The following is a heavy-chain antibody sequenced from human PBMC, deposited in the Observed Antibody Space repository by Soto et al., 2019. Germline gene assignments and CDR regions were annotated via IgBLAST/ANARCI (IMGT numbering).Heavy chain of an antibody. D-gene: IGHD2-2*01. J-gene: IGHJ6*02. V-gene: IGHV3-53*01. CDR1: GFTASSNY. CDR3: ARDPPNDKTQLDYGMDV. Sequence: GGSLRLSCVGSGFTASSNYMTWVRQAPGKGLEWVSLISARGSSTYYADSVKGRFTISRDNSKNTLYLQMNSLRAEDTGVYYCARDPPNDKTQLDYGMDVWGQGTAVTVSS. CDR2: ISARGSST.